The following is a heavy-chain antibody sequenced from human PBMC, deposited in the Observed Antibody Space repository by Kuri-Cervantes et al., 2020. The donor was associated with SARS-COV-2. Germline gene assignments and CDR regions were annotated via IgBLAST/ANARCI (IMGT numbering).Heavy chain of an antibody. J-gene: IGHJ6*03. Sequence: ESLKISCAAPGFTFSSYAMSWVRQAPGKGLEWVSAISGSGGSTYYADSVKGRFTISRDNSKNTLYLQMSSLRAEDTAVYYCATAGDGLNYYYYMDVWGKGTTVTVSS. CDR2: ISGSGGST. CDR1: GFTFSSYA. D-gene: IGHD5-24*01. V-gene: IGHV3-23*01. CDR3: ATAGDGLNYYYYMDV.